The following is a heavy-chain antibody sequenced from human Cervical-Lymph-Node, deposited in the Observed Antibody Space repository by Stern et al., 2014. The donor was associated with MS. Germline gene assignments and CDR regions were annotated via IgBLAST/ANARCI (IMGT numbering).Heavy chain of an antibody. CDR1: GFTFSSYG. D-gene: IGHD5-24*01. Sequence: MQLVESGGGVVQPGTSLRLSCAASGFTFSSYGMHWVRQAPGKGLEWVALAWYDGSTAYYTNSVKGRFTISRGNSKNTLSLQMNSLTAEDTAVYYCARGHIPYAYNYLFDYWGQGTLVTVSS. J-gene: IGHJ4*02. CDR2: AWYDGSTA. V-gene: IGHV3-33*01. CDR3: ARGHIPYAYNYLFDY.